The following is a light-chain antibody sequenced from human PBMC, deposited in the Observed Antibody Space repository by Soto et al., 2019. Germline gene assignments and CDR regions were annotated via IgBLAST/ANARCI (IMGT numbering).Light chain of an antibody. V-gene: IGLV2-14*01. CDR1: SSDVGGYNY. CDR3: AAWDDGLSGVV. CDR2: EVS. J-gene: IGLJ2*01. Sequence: QSALTQPASVSGSPGQSITISCTGTSSDVGGYNYVSWYQQHPGKAPKLMIYEVSNRPSGVSNRFSGSKSGTSASLAISGLRSGDEADYYCAAWDDGLSGVVFGGGTKLTVL.